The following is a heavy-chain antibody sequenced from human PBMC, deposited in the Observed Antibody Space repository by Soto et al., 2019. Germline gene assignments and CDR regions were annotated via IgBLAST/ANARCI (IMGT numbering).Heavy chain of an antibody. CDR1: GGSFSGYY. D-gene: IGHD4-17*01. CDR3: ARSTVTTLGYFDY. J-gene: IGHJ4*02. CDR2: INHSGST. Sequence: QVQLQQWGAGLLKPSETLSLTCAVYGGSFSGYYWSWIRQPPGKGLEWIGEINHSGSTNYNPSLKSRVTISVDTSKNQFSLKLSSVTAADTAVYYWARSTVTTLGYFDYWGQGTLVTVSS. V-gene: IGHV4-34*01.